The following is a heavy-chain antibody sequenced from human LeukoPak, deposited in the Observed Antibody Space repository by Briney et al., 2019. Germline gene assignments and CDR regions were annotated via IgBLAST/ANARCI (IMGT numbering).Heavy chain of an antibody. CDR2: INPSGGST. V-gene: IGHV1-46*01. CDR3: AREPGEYGMDV. J-gene: IGHJ6*04. CDR1: GYTFTSYY. Sequence: GSVKVSCKASGYTFTSYYMHWVRQAPGQGLEWMGIINPSGGSTSYAQKFQGRVTMTRDTSTSTVYMELSSLRSEDTAVYYCAREPGEYGMDVWGKGTTVTVSS. D-gene: IGHD3-10*01.